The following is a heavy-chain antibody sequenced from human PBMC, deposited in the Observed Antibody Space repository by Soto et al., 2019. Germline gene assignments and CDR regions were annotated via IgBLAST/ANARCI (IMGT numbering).Heavy chain of an antibody. CDR2: IYYSGST. CDR3: ARVGSSSSWYGGPYYYYGMDV. Sequence: SETLSLTCTVSGGSISSYYWSWIRQPPGKGLEWIGYIYYSGSTNYNPSLKSRVTISVDTSKNQFSLKLSSVTAADTAVYYCARVGSSSSWYGGPYYYYGMDVWGQGTTVTVSS. V-gene: IGHV4-59*13. CDR1: GGSISSYY. J-gene: IGHJ6*02. D-gene: IGHD6-13*01.